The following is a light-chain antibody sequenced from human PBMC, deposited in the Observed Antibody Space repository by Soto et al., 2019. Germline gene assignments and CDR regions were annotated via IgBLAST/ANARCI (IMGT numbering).Light chain of an antibody. CDR1: SANIGAGYD. J-gene: IGLJ1*01. CDR2: GNN. CDR3: QSYDSTLSGLYV. V-gene: IGLV1-40*01. Sequence: SVLTQPPSMSGAPGQRVTISCTGTSANIGAGYDVHWYQQLPGMAPKLLIYGNNKRPSGVPDRFSGSKSGTSASLAITVLQAEDEADYYCQSYDSTLSGLYVLGTGTKLTVL.